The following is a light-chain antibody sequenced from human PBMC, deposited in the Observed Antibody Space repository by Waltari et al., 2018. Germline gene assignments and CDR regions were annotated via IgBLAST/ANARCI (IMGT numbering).Light chain of an antibody. J-gene: IGKJ4*01. V-gene: IGKV3-20*01. Sequence: EIVLTQSPGTLSLSPGERATLSCRASQTVRTTYLAWYQQKPGQAPTLLFYGASSRATCIPDRFSGSGSGTDFSLTISSLEPEDFTVYYCQQYDISPLTFGGGTKVEIK. CDR3: QQYDISPLT. CDR1: QTVRTTY. CDR2: GAS.